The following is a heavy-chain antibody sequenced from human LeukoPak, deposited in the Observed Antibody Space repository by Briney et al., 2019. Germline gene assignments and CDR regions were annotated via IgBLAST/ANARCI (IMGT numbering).Heavy chain of an antibody. D-gene: IGHD2-2*01. CDR1: GFTFSDYY. CDR3: ARVPFYQPPLGPHFDY. Sequence: PGGSPRLSCAASGFTFSDYYMSWIRQAPGKGLEWVSYISSSGSTIYYADSVKGRFTISRDNAKNSLYLQMNSLRAEDTAVYYCARVPFYQPPLGPHFDYWGQGTLVTVSS. CDR2: ISSSGSTI. J-gene: IGHJ4*02. V-gene: IGHV3-11*01.